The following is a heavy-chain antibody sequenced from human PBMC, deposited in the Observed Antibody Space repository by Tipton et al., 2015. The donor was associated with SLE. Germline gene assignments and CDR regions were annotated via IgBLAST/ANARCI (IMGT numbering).Heavy chain of an antibody. CDR3: ARDGYYDFWSGKGAFDI. CDR1: GGSFSGYY. V-gene: IGHV4-34*01. Sequence: TLSLTCAVYGGSFSGYYWNWIRQPPGKGLEWIGEINHSGSTNYNPSLKSRVTISVDTSKNQFSLKLSSVTAADTAVYYCARDGYYDFWSGKGAFDIWGQGTMVTVSS. CDR2: INHSGST. D-gene: IGHD3-3*01. J-gene: IGHJ3*02.